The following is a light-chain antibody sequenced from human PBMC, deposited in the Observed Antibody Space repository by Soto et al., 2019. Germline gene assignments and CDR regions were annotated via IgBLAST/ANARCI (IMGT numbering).Light chain of an antibody. CDR2: SNN. J-gene: IGLJ1*01. CDR1: SSNIGSNT. CDR3: ATWDDSQNGYV. V-gene: IGLV1-44*01. Sequence: QSVLTQPPSASGTPGQTVTISCSGSSSNIGSNTVNWYQQLPGTAPKLLIYSNNQRPSGVPDRFSGSKSGTSASLAFSGLQSEDEADYYCATWDDSQNGYVFGTGTKVTVL.